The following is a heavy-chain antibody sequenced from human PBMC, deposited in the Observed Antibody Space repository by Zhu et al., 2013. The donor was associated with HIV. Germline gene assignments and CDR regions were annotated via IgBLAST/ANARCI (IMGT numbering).Heavy chain of an antibody. CDR2: INHLGTT. CDR1: GGSFSNYF. Sequence: QVQPQQWGAGLLKPSETLSLTCAVYGGSFSNYFWSWIRQPPGKGLEWIGEINHLGTTNHNPSLKSRVTISVDMSKNQFSLKLRSVTAADTAVYYCARGPSFYHYDGSGSLDYWGQGTLVTVSS. CDR3: ARGPSFYHYDGSGSLDY. V-gene: IGHV4-34*01. J-gene: IGHJ4*02. D-gene: IGHD3-22*01.